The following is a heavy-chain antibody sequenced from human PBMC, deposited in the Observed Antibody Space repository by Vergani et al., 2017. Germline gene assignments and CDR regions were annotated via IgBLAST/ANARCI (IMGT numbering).Heavy chain of an antibody. Sequence: QAQLQQWGAGLLKPSETLALTCAIYGGSFNDYWWTWIRQPPGKGLEWIGEIRHDGITHYSPSLKSRVTISIDTSTHQFSLNLRSVTAADPAVYYCARDXDCTNGVCFTLFDVWGQGALVTVSS. D-gene: IGHD2-8*01. CDR1: GGSFNDYW. J-gene: IGHJ4*02. CDR2: IRHDGIT. V-gene: IGHV4-34*01. CDR3: ARDXDCTNGVCFTLFDV.